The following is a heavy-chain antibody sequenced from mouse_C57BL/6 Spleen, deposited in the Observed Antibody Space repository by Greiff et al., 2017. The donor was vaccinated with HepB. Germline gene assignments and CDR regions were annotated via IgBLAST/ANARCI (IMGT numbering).Heavy chain of an antibody. J-gene: IGHJ2*01. V-gene: IGHV1-42*01. CDR1: GYSFTGYY. D-gene: IGHD4-1*01. CDR3: ARVGTRGYFDY. Sequence: EVQLQQSGPELVKPGASVKISCKASGYSFTGYYMNWVKQSPEKSLEWIGEINPSTGGTTYNQKFKAKATLTVDKSSSTAYMQLKSLTSEDSAVYYCARVGTRGYFDYWGQGTTLTVSS. CDR2: INPSTGGT.